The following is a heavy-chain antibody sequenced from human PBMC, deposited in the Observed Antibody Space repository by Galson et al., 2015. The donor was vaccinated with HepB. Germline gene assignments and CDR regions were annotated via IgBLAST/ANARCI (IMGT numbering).Heavy chain of an antibody. Sequence: SLRLSCAASRFTFGSYSMNWVRQAPGMGLEWVSYISGSSDTIYYADSAKGRFTVSRDNAKNSLYLQMNSLRAEDTAVYYCARASFSAPGQLLTLAGYYNMDVWGEGTTVTVS. CDR1: RFTFGSYS. V-gene: IGHV3-48*01. CDR2: ISGSSDTI. CDR3: ARASFSAPGQLLTLAGYYNMDV. D-gene: IGHD1-26*01. J-gene: IGHJ6*03.